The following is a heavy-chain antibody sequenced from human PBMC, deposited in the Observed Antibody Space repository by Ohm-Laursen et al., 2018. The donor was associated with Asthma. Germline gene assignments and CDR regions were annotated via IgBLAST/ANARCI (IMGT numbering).Heavy chain of an antibody. CDR3: ARANYYYASTGYYFFDY. D-gene: IGHD3-22*01. CDR1: GGSISSGSYY. V-gene: IGHV4-30-4*08. CDR2: IYYSGST. J-gene: IGHJ4*02. Sequence: TLSLTCTVSGGSISSGSYYWGWIRQHPGKGLEWIGYIYYSGSTYYDPSLRSRVIISVDTAKNQFSLELTSVTAADTAVYFCARANYYYASTGYYFFDYWGQGSLVTVSS.